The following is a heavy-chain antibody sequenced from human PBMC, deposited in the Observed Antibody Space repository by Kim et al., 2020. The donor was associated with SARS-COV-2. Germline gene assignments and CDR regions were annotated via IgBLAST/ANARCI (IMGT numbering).Heavy chain of an antibody. V-gene: IGHV4-61*01. Sequence: SDTLSLTCTVSGGSVSSGSYYWSWIRQPPGKGLEWIGYIYYSGSTNYNPSLKSRVTISVDTSKNQFSLKLSSVTAADTAVYYCARGRGDIVVVVAATPPSFDYWGQGTLVTVSS. CDR2: IYYSGST. CDR1: GGSVSSGSYY. D-gene: IGHD2-15*01. J-gene: IGHJ4*02. CDR3: ARGRGDIVVVVAATPPSFDY.